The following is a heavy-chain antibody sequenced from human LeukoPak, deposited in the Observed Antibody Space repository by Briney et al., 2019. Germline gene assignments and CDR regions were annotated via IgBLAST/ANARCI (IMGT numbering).Heavy chain of an antibody. D-gene: IGHD5-18*01. J-gene: IGHJ4*02. CDR1: GGSISSGGYY. CDR3: ARGRSYGYWSGSFDY. Sequence: PSQTLSLTCTVSGGSISSGGYYWSWIRQHPGKGLEWIGYIYYSGSTYYNPSLKSRVTISVDTSKNQFSLKLSSVTAADTAVYYCARGRSYGYWSGSFDYWGQGTLVTVSS. V-gene: IGHV4-31*03. CDR2: IYYSGST.